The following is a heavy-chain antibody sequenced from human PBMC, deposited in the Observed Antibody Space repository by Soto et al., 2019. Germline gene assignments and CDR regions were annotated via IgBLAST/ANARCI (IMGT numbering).Heavy chain of an antibody. CDR3: EREWEFYGMDV. Sequence: PGGSLRLSCAASGFTFSSYDMHWVRQATGKGLEWVSAIGTAGDTYYPGSVKGRFTISRENAKNSLYLQMNSLRAGDTAVYYCEREWEFYGMDVWGQGTTVTVSS. CDR2: IGTAGDT. J-gene: IGHJ6*02. D-gene: IGHD1-26*01. V-gene: IGHV3-13*01. CDR1: GFTFSSYD.